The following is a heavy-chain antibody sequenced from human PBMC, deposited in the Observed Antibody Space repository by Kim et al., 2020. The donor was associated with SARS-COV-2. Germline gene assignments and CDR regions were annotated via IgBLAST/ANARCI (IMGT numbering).Heavy chain of an antibody. Sequence: GGSLRLSCSASGFTFSSYGMSWVRQAPGKGLEWVANIRQNGGGKYYVDSVKGRFTISRDNAKNSLYLQMNSLRAEDTAVYYCARGGPYSGYWYVPDFWGQGTLVTVSS. D-gene: IGHD6-13*01. J-gene: IGHJ4*02. CDR1: GFTFSSYG. CDR2: IRQNGGGK. CDR3: ARGGPYSGYWYVPDF. V-gene: IGHV3-7*03.